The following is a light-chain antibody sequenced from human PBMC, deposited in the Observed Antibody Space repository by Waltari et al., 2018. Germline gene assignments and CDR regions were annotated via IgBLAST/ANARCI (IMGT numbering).Light chain of an antibody. CDR2: DVS. CDR3: SSYTNTNTIV. V-gene: IGLV2-14*03. J-gene: IGLJ2*01. Sequence: QSALTPPASVSGSTGQSNTISCTGTRNDVCGQHSVPRYQPPPGKPPTPIIYDVSRWPSGVSNRFSGSKSGNTASLTISGLQAEDEADYYCSSYTNTNTIVFGGGTKVTVL. CDR1: RNDVCGQHS.